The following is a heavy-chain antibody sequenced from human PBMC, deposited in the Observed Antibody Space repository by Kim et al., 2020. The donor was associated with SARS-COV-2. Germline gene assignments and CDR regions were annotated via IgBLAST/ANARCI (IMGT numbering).Heavy chain of an antibody. CDR3: ASSADYYGMDV. CDR2: A. V-gene: IGHV1-69*02. J-gene: IGHJ6*02. Sequence: ANYAQKFQGRVTITADKSTSTAYMELSSLRSEDTAVYYCASSADYYGMDVWGQGTTVTVSS.